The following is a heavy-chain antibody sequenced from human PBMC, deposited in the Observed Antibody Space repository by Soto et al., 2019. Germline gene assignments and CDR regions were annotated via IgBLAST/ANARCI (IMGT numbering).Heavy chain of an antibody. J-gene: IGHJ4*02. D-gene: IGHD6-25*01. CDR1: GVSINNYY. CDR3: EKVVSGGHLDY. V-gene: IGHV4-59*01. Sequence: SETLSLTCTVSGVSINNYYWTWIRQPPGKRLEWIGAIYYTGSTTYNPSLRSRVTFSVDTSKNQFSLSLTSVTAADTAVYFCEKVVSGGHLDYWGQGTLVTVSS. CDR2: IYYTGST.